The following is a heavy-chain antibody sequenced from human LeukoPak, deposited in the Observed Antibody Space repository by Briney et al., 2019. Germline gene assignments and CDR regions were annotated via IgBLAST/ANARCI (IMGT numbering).Heavy chain of an antibody. CDR2: INPSGGST. CDR3: ARHSLPGTTPFDY. V-gene: IGHV1-46*01. CDR1: GYTFSTYY. D-gene: IGHD1-1*01. Sequence: GASVKVSCTASGYTFSTYYMHWVRQAPEQGLEWMGVINPSGGSTSYAQRFQGRVTMTRDTSTSTFYMELSSLRSEDTAVYYCARHSLPGTTPFDYWGQGTLVTVS. J-gene: IGHJ4*02.